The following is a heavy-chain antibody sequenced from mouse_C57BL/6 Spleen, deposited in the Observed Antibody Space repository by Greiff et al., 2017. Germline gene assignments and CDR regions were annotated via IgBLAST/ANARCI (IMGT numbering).Heavy chain of an antibody. Sequence: QVQLKESGAELVKPGASVKMSCKASGYTFTTYPIEWMKQNHGKSLEWIGNFHPYNDDTKYNEKFKGKATLTVEKSSSTVYLELSRLTSDDSSVYYCAIYGNYEGVNYWGQGTTLTVSS. CDR1: GYTFTTYP. D-gene: IGHD2-1*01. CDR3: AIYGNYEGVNY. J-gene: IGHJ2*01. V-gene: IGHV1-47*01. CDR2: FHPYNDDT.